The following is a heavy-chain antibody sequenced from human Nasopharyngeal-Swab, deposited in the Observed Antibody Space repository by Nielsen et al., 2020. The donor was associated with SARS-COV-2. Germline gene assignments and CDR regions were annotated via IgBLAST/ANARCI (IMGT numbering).Heavy chain of an antibody. CDR3: ARESVLRYFDWEYYYYGMDV. CDR2: IYYSGST. D-gene: IGHD3-9*01. Sequence: WIRQPPGKGLEWIGSIYYSGSTYYNPSLKSRVTKSVDTSKNQFSLKLSSVTAADTAVYYCARESVLRYFDWEYYYYGMDVWGQGTTVTVSS. J-gene: IGHJ6*02. V-gene: IGHV4-39*02.